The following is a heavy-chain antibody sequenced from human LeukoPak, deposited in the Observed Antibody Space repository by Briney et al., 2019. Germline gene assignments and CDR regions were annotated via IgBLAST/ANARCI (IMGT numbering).Heavy chain of an antibody. V-gene: IGHV3-21*04. J-gene: IGHJ4*02. CDR1: GFTFSSYS. CDR2: ISSSSSYI. Sequence: GGSLRLSCAASGFTFSSYSMNWVRQAPGKGLEWVSSISSSSSYIYYADSVKGRFTISRDNAKNTLYLQMNSLRAEDTAVYYCAKDRRLVVRGDLDYWGQGTPVSVSS. CDR3: AKDRRLVVRGDLDY. D-gene: IGHD3-10*01.